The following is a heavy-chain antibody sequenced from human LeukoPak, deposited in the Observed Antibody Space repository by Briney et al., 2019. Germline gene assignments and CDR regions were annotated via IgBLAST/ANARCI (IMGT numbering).Heavy chain of an antibody. Sequence: QAGGSLRLSCAASGFTFSSYAMHWVRQAPGKGLEYVSAISSNGGSTYYANSVKGRFTISRDNSKNTLYLQMGSLRAEDMAVYYCARSEAIGHSSGWYNTAYYYYYMDVWGKGTTVTVSS. CDR2: ISSNGGST. CDR3: ARSEAIGHSSGWYNTAYYYYYMDV. CDR1: GFTFSSYA. V-gene: IGHV3-64*01. J-gene: IGHJ6*03. D-gene: IGHD6-19*01.